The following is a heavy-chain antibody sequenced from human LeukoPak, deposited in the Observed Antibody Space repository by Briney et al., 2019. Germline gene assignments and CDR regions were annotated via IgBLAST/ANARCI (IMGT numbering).Heavy chain of an antibody. Sequence: SETLSLTCAVSGGSISSSNWWSWIRQPAGKGLEWIGRIYTSGSTNYNPSLKSRVTMSVDTSKNQFSLKLSSVTAADTAVYYCARLYYDSRGYYWFDRWGQGTLVTVSS. D-gene: IGHD3-22*01. J-gene: IGHJ5*02. CDR2: IYTSGST. V-gene: IGHV4-4*07. CDR1: GGSISSSNW. CDR3: ARLYYDSRGYYWFDR.